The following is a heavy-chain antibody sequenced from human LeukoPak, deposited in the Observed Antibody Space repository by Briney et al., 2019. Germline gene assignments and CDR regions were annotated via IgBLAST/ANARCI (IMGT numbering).Heavy chain of an antibody. CDR2: INHSGST. CDR1: GGSFSGYY. Sequence: SETLSLTCAVYGGSFSGYYWSWIRQPPGKGLEWIGEINHSGSTNYNPSLKSRVTISVDTSKNQFSLKLSPVTAADTAVYYCARLGVGYYYYYMDVWGKGTTVTVSS. J-gene: IGHJ6*03. CDR3: ARLGVGYYYYYMDV. D-gene: IGHD3-3*01. V-gene: IGHV4-34*01.